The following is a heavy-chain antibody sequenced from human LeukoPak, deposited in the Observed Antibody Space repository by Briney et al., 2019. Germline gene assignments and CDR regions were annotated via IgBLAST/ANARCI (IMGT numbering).Heavy chain of an antibody. D-gene: IGHD4-11*01. J-gene: IGHJ6*02. CDR2: IYSGGST. Sequence: PGGSLRLSCAASGFTFSSNYMSWVRQAPGKGLEWVAVIYSGGSTYYADSVKGRFTISRDNSKNTLYLQMNSLRAEDTAVYYCARVGDYSNYGMDVWGQGTTVTVSS. V-gene: IGHV3-53*01. CDR3: ARVGDYSNYGMDV. CDR1: GFTFSSNY.